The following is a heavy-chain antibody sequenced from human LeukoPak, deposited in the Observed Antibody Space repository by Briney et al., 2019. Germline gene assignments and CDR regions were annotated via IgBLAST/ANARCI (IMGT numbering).Heavy chain of an antibody. CDR2: VYYGGSPTY. CDR1: GGPLISSY. J-gene: IGHJ4*02. CDR3: ARIAAAGPFDY. D-gene: IGHD6-13*01. V-gene: IGHV4-59*12. Sequence: SETLSLTRSVSGGPLISSYWSWIRQPPGKGLEGIGYVYYGGSPTYNYKPSLKSRVTIPVDTSKNRLSLRLTSVPAGDTAVYCGARIAAAGPFDYWGQGALVTVSS.